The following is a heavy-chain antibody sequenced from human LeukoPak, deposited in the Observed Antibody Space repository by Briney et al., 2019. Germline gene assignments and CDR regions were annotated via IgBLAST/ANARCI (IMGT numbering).Heavy chain of an antibody. Sequence: VASVKVSCKASGYTFTGYYMHWVRQAPGQGLEWMGRINPNSGGTNYAQKFQGRVTMTRDTSISTAYMELSRLRSDDTAVYYCARDPEYYDILTGYQGYFDYWGQGTLVTVSS. CDR2: INPNSGGT. D-gene: IGHD3-9*01. CDR3: ARDPEYYDILTGYQGYFDY. J-gene: IGHJ4*02. V-gene: IGHV1-2*06. CDR1: GYTFTGYY.